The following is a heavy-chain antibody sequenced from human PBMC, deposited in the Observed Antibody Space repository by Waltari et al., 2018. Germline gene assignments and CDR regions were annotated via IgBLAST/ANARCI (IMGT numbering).Heavy chain of an antibody. CDR1: GFPFTNYA. Sequence: EVQLLESGGGLVQPGGSLRLSCEASGFPFTNYAMTWVRQAPGKGKGWGSAIRGRGESTYYADSVKGRFSISRDNPKNTLYLQMSSLRAEDTAVYYCAKGTNMVITHSYFDCWGQGILVTVSS. J-gene: IGHJ4*02. CDR3: AKGTNMVITHSYFDC. V-gene: IGHV3-23*01. CDR2: IRGRGEST. D-gene: IGHD2-21*01.